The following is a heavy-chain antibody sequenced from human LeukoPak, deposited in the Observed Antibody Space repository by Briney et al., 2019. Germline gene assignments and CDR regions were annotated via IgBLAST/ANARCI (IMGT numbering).Heavy chain of an antibody. CDR1: GFTLSNYW. D-gene: IGHD1-26*01. CDR3: ARVIGWDEPFDL. Sequence: GGSLRLSCSASGFTLSNYWIHWVRQAPGKGLVWVSRINTDGSSTNYADSVRGRFTVSRDNAKNTLYLQMNNLRVEDTAVYYCARVIGWDEPFDLWGHGTLVTVSS. CDR2: INTDGSST. V-gene: IGHV3-74*01. J-gene: IGHJ3*01.